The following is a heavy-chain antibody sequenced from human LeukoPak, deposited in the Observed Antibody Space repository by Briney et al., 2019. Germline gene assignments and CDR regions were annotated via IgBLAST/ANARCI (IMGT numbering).Heavy chain of an antibody. Sequence: GRSLRLSCAASGFTFSSYGMHWVRQAPGKGLEWVAVISYDGSNKYYADSVKGRFTISRDNSKNTLYLQMNSLRAEDTAVYYCAKPMVRGGPFDYWGQGTLVTVSS. J-gene: IGHJ4*02. CDR1: GFTFSSYG. D-gene: IGHD3-10*01. CDR3: AKPMVRGGPFDY. V-gene: IGHV3-30*18. CDR2: ISYDGSNK.